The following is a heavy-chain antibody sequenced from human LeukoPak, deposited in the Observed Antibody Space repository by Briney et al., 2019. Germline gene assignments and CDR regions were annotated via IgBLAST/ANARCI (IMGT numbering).Heavy chain of an antibody. Sequence: ASVKVSCKASGYTFTSYDINWVRQATGQGLEWMGWMNPNSGNTGYAQKFQGRVTMTRNTSISTAYMELSSLRSEDTAVYYCAREGGWYSSSWYPLGSNNWFDPWGQGTLVTVSS. CDR1: GYTFTSYD. CDR2: MNPNSGNT. D-gene: IGHD6-13*01. CDR3: AREGGWYSSSWYPLGSNNWFDP. V-gene: IGHV1-8*01. J-gene: IGHJ5*02.